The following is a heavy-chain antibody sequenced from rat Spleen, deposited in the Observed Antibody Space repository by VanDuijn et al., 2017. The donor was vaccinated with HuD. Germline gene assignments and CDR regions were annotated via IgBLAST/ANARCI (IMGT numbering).Heavy chain of an antibody. CDR3: ATSEGVHYYLPFAY. V-gene: IGHV3-3*01. CDR2: INSAGST. D-gene: IGHD1-1*01. Sequence: EVQLQESGPGLVKPSQSLSLTCSVTGYSITSNYWGWIRKFPGNKLEWMGYINSAGSTNYNPSLKSRISLTRDTSKNQFFLQVNSVSTEDTATYYCATSEGVHYYLPFAYWGQGTLVTVSS. CDR1: GYSITSNY. J-gene: IGHJ3*01.